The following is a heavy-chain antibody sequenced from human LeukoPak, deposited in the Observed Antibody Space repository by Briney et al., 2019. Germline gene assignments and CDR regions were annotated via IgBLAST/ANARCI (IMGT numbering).Heavy chain of an antibody. CDR3: ARQGTLDCSSTSCYLGYYYYGMDV. CDR1: GGSISSYY. Sequence: PSETLSLTCTVSGGSISSYYWSWIRQPPGKGLEWIGYIYYSGSTNNNPSLKSRVTISVDTSKNQFSLKLSSVTAADTAVYYCARQGTLDCSSTSCYLGYYYYGMDVWGQGTTVTVSS. J-gene: IGHJ6*02. V-gene: IGHV4-59*08. D-gene: IGHD2-2*01. CDR2: IYYSGST.